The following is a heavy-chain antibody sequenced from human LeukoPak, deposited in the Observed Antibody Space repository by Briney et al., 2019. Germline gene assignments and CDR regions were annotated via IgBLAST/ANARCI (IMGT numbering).Heavy chain of an antibody. J-gene: IGHJ5*02. CDR3: ARGRSATATVGFDP. D-gene: IGHD5-24*01. Sequence: SETLPLTCTVSGGSISSYYWSWIRQPAGKGLEWIGRIYTSGSANYNPSLKSRVTMSVDTSKNQFSLKLSSVTAADTAVYYCARGRSATATVGFDPWGQGTLVTVSS. V-gene: IGHV4-4*07. CDR2: IYTSGSA. CDR1: GGSISSYY.